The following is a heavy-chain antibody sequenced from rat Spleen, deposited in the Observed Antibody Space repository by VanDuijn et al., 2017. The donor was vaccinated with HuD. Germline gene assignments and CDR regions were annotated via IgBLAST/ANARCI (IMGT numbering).Heavy chain of an antibody. CDR3: ARYGSYDNWFAS. J-gene: IGHJ3*01. D-gene: IGHD1-8*01. Sequence: EVHLVESDGGLVQPGRSLKLSCATSGFTFSDFYMAWVRQAPTKGLDWVASISYDGSNTYYRDSVKGRFTISRDNGRSTLYLELDSLRSEDMATYYCARYGSYDNWFASWGQGTLVTVSS. V-gene: IGHV5-29*01. CDR1: GFTFSDFY. CDR2: ISYDGSNT.